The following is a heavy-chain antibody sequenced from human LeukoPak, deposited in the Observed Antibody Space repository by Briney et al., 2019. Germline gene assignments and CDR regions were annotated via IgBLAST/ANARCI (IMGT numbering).Heavy chain of an antibody. Sequence: SETLSLTCTVSGGSISSYYWSWIRQPPGKGLEWIGYIYYSGSTNYNPSLKSRVTISVDTSKNQFSLNLSSVTAADTAVYYCARHRGAFDIWGQGTMVTVSS. D-gene: IGHD5-24*01. CDR3: ARHRGAFDI. V-gene: IGHV4-59*08. J-gene: IGHJ3*02. CDR1: GGSISSYY. CDR2: IYYSGST.